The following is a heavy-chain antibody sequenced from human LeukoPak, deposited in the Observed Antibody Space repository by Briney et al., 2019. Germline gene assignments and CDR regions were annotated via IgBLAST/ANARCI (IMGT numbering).Heavy chain of an antibody. D-gene: IGHD5-18*01. V-gene: IGHV1-69*04. J-gene: IGHJ4*02. CDR2: IIPILGIA. CDR3: ASSGWIQLWLDNY. Sequence: SVKVSCKASGGTFSSYAISWVRQAPGQGLEWMGRIIPILGIANYAQKFQGRVTITADESTSTAYMELSSLRSEDTAVYYCASSGWIQLWLDNYWGQGTLVTVSS. CDR1: GGTFSSYA.